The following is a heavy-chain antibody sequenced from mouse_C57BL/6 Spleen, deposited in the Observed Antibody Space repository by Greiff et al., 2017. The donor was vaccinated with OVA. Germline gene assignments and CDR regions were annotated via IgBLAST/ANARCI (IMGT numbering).Heavy chain of an antibody. CDR3: TTFTTVVKAMDY. CDR1: GFNIKDDY. D-gene: IGHD1-1*01. J-gene: IGHJ4*01. V-gene: IGHV14-4*01. CDR2: IDPENGDT. Sequence: VQLQQSGAELVRPGASVKLSCTASGFNIKDDYMHWVKQRPEQGLEWIGWIDPENGDTEYASKFQGKATITADTSSNTAYLQLSSLTSEDTAVYYCTTFTTVVKAMDYWGQGTSVTVSS.